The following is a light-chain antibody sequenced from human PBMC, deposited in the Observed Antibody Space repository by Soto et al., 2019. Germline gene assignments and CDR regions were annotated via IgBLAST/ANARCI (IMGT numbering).Light chain of an antibody. Sequence: EIVLTQSPGTLSLSPRERATLSCRASQSVSSSYLAWYQQKPGQAPRLLIYGASRRATGIPDRFSGSGSGTDFSLTISRLEPEDFAVYYCQHYDSARWTFGLGTKVDIK. CDR1: QSVSSSY. V-gene: IGKV3-20*01. J-gene: IGKJ1*01. CDR3: QHYDSARWT. CDR2: GAS.